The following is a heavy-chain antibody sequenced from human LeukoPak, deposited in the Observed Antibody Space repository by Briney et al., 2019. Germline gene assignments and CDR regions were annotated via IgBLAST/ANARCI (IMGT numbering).Heavy chain of an antibody. CDR2: INHSGST. Sequence: SETLSLTCAVYGGSFSGYYWSWIRQPPGKGLEWIGEINHSGSTNYNPSLKSRVTISVDTSKNQFSLKLSSVTAADTAVYYCARSTYYYDSSGYHDAFDIWGQGTMVTVSS. D-gene: IGHD3-22*01. J-gene: IGHJ3*02. CDR1: GGSFSGYY. V-gene: IGHV4-34*01. CDR3: ARSTYYYDSSGYHDAFDI.